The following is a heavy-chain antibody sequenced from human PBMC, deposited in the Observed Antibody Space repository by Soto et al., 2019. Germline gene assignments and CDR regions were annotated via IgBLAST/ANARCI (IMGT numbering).Heavy chain of an antibody. CDR1: GYTFTSYY. Sequence: QVQLVQSGAEVKKPGASVKVSCKASGYTFTSYYMHWVRQAPGQGLEWMGIINPSGGSTSHAQKCQGRVTMTSDTSTSTVYMELSRLRSDDTAVYYCARERGRYGMDVWGQGTTVTVSS. CDR3: ARERGRYGMDV. J-gene: IGHJ6*02. CDR2: INPSGGST. V-gene: IGHV1-46*01.